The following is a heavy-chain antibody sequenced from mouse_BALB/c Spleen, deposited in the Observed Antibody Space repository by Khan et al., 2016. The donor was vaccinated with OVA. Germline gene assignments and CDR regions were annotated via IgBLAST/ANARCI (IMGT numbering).Heavy chain of an antibody. J-gene: IGHJ2*01. CDR3: ARAGYRYIFEF. Sequence: QVQLQQSGAELMKPGASVKISCKATGSTFSSYWIDWLKQRPGHGLEWIGEILPGSGSTNYNEKFKGKATFTADTSSNTAYMHLSSLTSEDSAVYYCARAGYRYIFEFWGQGTTLTVSS. CDR2: ILPGSGST. D-gene: IGHD2-14*01. V-gene: IGHV1-9*01. CDR1: GSTFSSYW.